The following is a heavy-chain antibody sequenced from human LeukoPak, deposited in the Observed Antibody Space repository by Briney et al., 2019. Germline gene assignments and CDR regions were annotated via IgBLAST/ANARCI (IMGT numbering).Heavy chain of an antibody. J-gene: IGHJ6*03. Sequence: ETLSLTCAVSGGSISSSTWMSWVRQAPGKGLEWVGNIQPDGSEGYPVDSVKGRFTISRDNARNSLFLQMNSLRVEDTAVYYCARQAVRVYMDVWGKGTTVTISS. CDR2: IQPDGSEG. CDR1: GGSISSSTW. CDR3: ARQAVRVYMDV. V-gene: IGHV3-7*01. D-gene: IGHD3-10*01.